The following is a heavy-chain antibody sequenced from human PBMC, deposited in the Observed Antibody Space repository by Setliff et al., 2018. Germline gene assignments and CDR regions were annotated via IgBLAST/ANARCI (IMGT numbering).Heavy chain of an antibody. V-gene: IGHV1-2*04. J-gene: IGHJ4*02. D-gene: IGHD3-3*01. CDR1: GYTFSGYY. CDR2: INPNSGGT. Sequence: ASVKVSCKASGYTFSGYYMHWVRQAPGQGLEWMGWINPNSGGTNYAQKFQGWVTMTRDTSISTAYMELSRLRSDDTAVYYCARGRDFWSGYLVYWGQGTLVTVSS. CDR3: ARGRDFWSGYLVY.